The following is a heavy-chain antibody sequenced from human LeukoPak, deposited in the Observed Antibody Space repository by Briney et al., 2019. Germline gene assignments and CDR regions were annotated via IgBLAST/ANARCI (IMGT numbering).Heavy chain of an antibody. CDR2: IYYSGST. CDR1: GGSISGYY. J-gene: IGHJ3*02. CDR3: ARGGLENGYHSNDGFDI. D-gene: IGHD3-22*01. Sequence: SETLSLTCTVSGGSISGYYGSWIRQPPGKGLEWIGYIYYSGSTKYNPSLKSRVTMSVDTSRNQFSLKLSSVTAADTAVYYCARGGLENGYHSNDGFDIWGQGTMVTVSS. V-gene: IGHV4-59*01.